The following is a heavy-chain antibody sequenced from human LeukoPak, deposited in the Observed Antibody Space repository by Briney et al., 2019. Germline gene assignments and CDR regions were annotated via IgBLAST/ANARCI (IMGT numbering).Heavy chain of an antibody. CDR1: GFTFSSYW. J-gene: IGHJ4*02. D-gene: IGHD3-10*01. CDR2: IDQSGTT. Sequence: GSLRLSCAASGFTFSSYWMSWVRQPPGKGLEWIGEIDQSGTTNYNPSLKSRVTISIDTSKKQFSLTLTSMTAADTAVYYCARVPHYYFGYGYFDTWGQGTRVTVSS. CDR3: ARVPHYYFGYGYFDT. V-gene: IGHV4-34*01.